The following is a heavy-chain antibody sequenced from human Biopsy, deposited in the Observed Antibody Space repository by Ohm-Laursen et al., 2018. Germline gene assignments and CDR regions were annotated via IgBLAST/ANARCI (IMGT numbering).Heavy chain of an antibody. V-gene: IGHV1-2*02. CDR1: GYTFNAYY. D-gene: IGHD3-16*01. CDR2: INPATGEI. J-gene: IGHJ5*02. CDR3: AKPSGGVSTIGFDP. Sequence: GASVKVSCNASGYTFNAYYIHWMRQAPGQGLEWMGWINPATGEIRYAQRFQGRVTMTRDTSVTTACMQLSSLTSDDTALYYCAKPSGGVSTIGFDPWGQGTQVIVSS.